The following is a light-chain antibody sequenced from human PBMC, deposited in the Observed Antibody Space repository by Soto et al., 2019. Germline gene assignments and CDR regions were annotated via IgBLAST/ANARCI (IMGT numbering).Light chain of an antibody. CDR3: SSYTSSSTYV. J-gene: IGLJ1*01. V-gene: IGLV2-14*01. CDR2: EVS. CDR1: SSDVGGYNY. Sequence: QSVLTQPASVSGSPGQSITISCTGTSSDVGGYNYVSRYQQHPGKAPKLMIYEVSNRPSGVSNRFSGSKSGNTASLTISGLQAEDEPDYYCSSYTSSSTYVFGTGTKVTVL.